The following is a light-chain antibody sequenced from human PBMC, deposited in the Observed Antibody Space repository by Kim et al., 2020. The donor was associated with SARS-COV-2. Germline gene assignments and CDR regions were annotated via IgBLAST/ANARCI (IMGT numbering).Light chain of an antibody. Sequence: AIRITQSPSSLSASTGDRVTITCRASQDISGYLAWYQQKPGKAPNLLIYAASTLQSGVPSRFSGSGSGTDFTLTINCLQSEDFATYYCQQYYSYPRTFGRGTKVDIK. J-gene: IGKJ1*01. CDR1: QDISGY. CDR2: AAS. V-gene: IGKV1-8*01. CDR3: QQYYSYPRT.